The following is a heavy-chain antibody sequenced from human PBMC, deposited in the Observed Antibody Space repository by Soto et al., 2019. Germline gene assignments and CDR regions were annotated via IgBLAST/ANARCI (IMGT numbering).Heavy chain of an antibody. CDR2: IIPIFGTA. Sequence: ASVKVSCKASGGTFSSYAISCVRQAPGQGLEWMGGIIPIFGTANYAQKFQGRVTITADESTSTAYMELSSLRSEDTAVYYCARVTTGTTKFYYYYGMDVWGQGTTVTVSS. D-gene: IGHD1-7*01. CDR3: ARVTTGTTKFYYYYGMDV. J-gene: IGHJ6*02. CDR1: GGTFSSYA. V-gene: IGHV1-69*13.